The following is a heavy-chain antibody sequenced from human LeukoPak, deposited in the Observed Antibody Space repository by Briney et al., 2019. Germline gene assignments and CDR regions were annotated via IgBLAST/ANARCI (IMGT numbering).Heavy chain of an antibody. Sequence: PSETLSLTCTVSGGSISSGDYYWSWIRQPPGKGLEWTGYIYYSGSTYYNPSLKSRVTISVDTSKNQFSLKLSSVTAADTAVYYCARALRWHYYFDYWGQGTLVTVSS. J-gene: IGHJ4*02. CDR1: GGSISSGDYY. V-gene: IGHV4-30-4*08. CDR2: IYYSGST. D-gene: IGHD4-23*01. CDR3: ARALRWHYYFDY.